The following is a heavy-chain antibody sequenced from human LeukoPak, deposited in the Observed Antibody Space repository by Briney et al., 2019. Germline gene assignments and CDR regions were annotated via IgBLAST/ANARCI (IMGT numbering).Heavy chain of an antibody. CDR3: ARVGYGDYLYFDY. D-gene: IGHD4-17*01. CDR1: GFTVSSNY. CDR2: IYSGGST. J-gene: IGHJ4*02. Sequence: PGGFLRLSCAASGFTVSSNYMSWVRQAPGKGLEWVSVIYSGGSTYYADSVKGRFTISRDNSKNTLYPQMNSLRAEDTAVYYCARVGYGDYLYFDYWGQGTLVTVSS. V-gene: IGHV3-66*01.